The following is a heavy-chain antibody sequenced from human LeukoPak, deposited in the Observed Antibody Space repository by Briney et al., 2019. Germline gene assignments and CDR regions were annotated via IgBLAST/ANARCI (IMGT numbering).Heavy chain of an antibody. V-gene: IGHV3-33*08. Sequence: GGSLRLSCAASGFTVSSNHMSWVRQAPGKGLEWVAIIWYDESKKYYTDSVKGRFTISRDNSKNTLYLQMNGLRVEDTAVYYCARDLISERRYYGMDVWGQGTTVTVSS. CDR1: GFTVSSNH. J-gene: IGHJ6*02. CDR2: IWYDESKK. D-gene: IGHD1-1*01. CDR3: ARDLISERRYYGMDV.